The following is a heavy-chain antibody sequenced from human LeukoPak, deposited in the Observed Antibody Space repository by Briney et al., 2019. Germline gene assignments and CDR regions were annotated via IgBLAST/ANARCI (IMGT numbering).Heavy chain of an antibody. CDR3: ARGALYSSSRAYFDS. D-gene: IGHD6-6*01. CDR2: IIPIFGTA. CDR1: GGTFSSYA. J-gene: IGHJ4*02. V-gene: IGHV1-69*13. Sequence: SVNVSCKASGGTFSSYAISWVRQAPGQGLEWMGGIIPIFGTANYAQKFQGRVTITAEASTRTAYMELRSLRSEDTAVYYCARGALYSSSRAYFDSWGKEPLVTVS.